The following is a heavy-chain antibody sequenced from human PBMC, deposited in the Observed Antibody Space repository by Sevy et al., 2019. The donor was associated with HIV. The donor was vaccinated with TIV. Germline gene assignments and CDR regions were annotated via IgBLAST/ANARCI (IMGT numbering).Heavy chain of an antibody. CDR1: GGSISSGDYY. CDR3: ARANYGSGRFLPYYYYYAMDV. CDR2: IHYSGST. V-gene: IGHV4-30-4*01. Sequence: SETLSLTCTVSGGSISSGDYYWSWIRQPPGKGLEWIGYIHYSGSTSYNPSLKSRVTISIDTSKSQFSLKLSSVRAADTAVYYCARANYGSGRFLPYYYYYAMDVWGQGITVTVSS. D-gene: IGHD3-10*01. J-gene: IGHJ6*02.